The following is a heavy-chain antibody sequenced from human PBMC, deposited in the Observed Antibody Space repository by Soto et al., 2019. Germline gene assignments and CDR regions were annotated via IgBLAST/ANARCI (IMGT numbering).Heavy chain of an antibody. CDR2: INAGNGNT. J-gene: IGHJ4*02. V-gene: IGHV1-3*01. CDR1: GYTFTSDA. D-gene: IGHD2-2*02. Sequence: QVQLVQSGAEVKKPGASVKVSCKASGYTFTSDAMHWVRQAPGQRLEWMGWINAGNGNTKYSQKFQGRVTITRDTSASTAYMELSSLRSEDTAVYYCARGVWLYSNYDYWGQGTLVTVSS. CDR3: ARGVWLYSNYDY.